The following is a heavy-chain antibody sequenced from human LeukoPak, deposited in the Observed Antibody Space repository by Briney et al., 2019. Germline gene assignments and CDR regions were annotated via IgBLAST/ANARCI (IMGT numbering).Heavy chain of an antibody. CDR1: GFTFSNYN. V-gene: IGHV3-48*04. CDR2: ISSSGSTI. J-gene: IGHJ6*03. CDR3: ARDNPYYYYMDV. Sequence: RSGGSLRLSCAASGFTFSNYNMNWVRQAPGKGLEWVSYISSSGSTIYYADSVKGRFTISRDNAKNSLYLQMNSLRAEDTAVYYCARDNPYYYYMDVWGKGTTVTVSS.